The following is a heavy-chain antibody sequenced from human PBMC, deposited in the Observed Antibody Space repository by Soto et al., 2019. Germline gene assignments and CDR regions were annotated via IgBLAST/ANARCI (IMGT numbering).Heavy chain of an antibody. CDR3: ARVLGSVGAIAQGWFDA. D-gene: IGHD1-26*01. Sequence: ASVKVSCKASGYTFTSYGISWVRQAPGQGLEWMGWISAYNGNTNYAQKLQGRVTMTTDTSTSTAYMELRSLRSDDTAVYYCARVLGSVGAIAQGWFDAWGQGTLVTVSS. CDR1: GYTFTSYG. V-gene: IGHV1-18*01. CDR2: ISAYNGNT. J-gene: IGHJ5*02.